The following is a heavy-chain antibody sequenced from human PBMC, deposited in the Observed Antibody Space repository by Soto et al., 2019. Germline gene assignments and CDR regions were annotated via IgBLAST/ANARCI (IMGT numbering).Heavy chain of an antibody. J-gene: IGHJ4*02. V-gene: IGHV3-7*01. CDR3: ARDGPDGNGVDY. CDR2: INKDGSER. D-gene: IGHD1-1*01. CDR1: GFTFYDYW. Sequence: EVQLVESGGVVVQPGGSLRLSCVASGFTFYDYWMNWVRQAPGKGLEWVAIINKDGSERYYVDSVKGRFTISRDNSENSLFLQMNSLRAEDTALYYCARDGPDGNGVDYWGQGTLVTVSS.